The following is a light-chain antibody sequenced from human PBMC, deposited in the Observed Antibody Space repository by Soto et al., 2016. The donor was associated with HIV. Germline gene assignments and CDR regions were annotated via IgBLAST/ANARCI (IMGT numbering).Light chain of an antibody. CDR3: QQYDHLRVT. Sequence: DIQMTQSPSSLSASVGDRVTITCQASQDISNYLNWYQQKPGKAPKLLIYDASNLETGVPSRFSGSRSGTDFTFTISSLQPEDIATYYCQQYDHLRVTFGQGTKAGDQT. CDR1: QDISNY. J-gene: IGKJ2*01. CDR2: DAS. V-gene: IGKV1-33*01.